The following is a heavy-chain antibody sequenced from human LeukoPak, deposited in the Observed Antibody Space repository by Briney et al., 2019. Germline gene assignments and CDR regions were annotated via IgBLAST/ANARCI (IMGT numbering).Heavy chain of an antibody. CDR1: GFTFRNSA. V-gene: IGHV3-23*01. Sequence: GGSLRLSCAASGFTFRNSASSWIRQAPGKGLEWVSTISNSGDRTLYADSVKGRFLISRDNSKNSQFLQMNSLGAEDTAVYYCAKSSGAYNYYDYMDVWGKGTTVTVSS. CDR3: AKSSGAYNYYDYMDV. J-gene: IGHJ6*03. CDR2: ISNSGDRT. D-gene: IGHD3-10*01.